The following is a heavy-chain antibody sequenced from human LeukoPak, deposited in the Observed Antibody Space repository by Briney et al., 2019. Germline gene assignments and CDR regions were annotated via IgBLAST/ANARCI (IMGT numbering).Heavy chain of an antibody. D-gene: IGHD3-3*01. CDR3: ARGLLKGHDSTAVDY. Sequence: PSETLSLTCAVYGESFSGYYWRWIRQPPGKGLEWIGEINHSGSTNYNPSLKSRVTMSVDTSKNQFSLKLSSVTAADTALYYCARGLLKGHDSTAVDYWGQGTLVTVSS. V-gene: IGHV4-34*01. J-gene: IGHJ4*02. CDR2: INHSGST. CDR1: GESFSGYY.